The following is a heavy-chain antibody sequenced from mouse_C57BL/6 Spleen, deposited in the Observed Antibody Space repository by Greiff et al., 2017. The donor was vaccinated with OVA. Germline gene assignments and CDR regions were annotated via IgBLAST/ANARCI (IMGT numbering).Heavy chain of an antibody. J-gene: IGHJ3*01. CDR3: ARSGLITGPSCAY. D-gene: IGHD4-1*01. Sequence: VQLQQPGAELVRPGSSVKLSCKASGYTFTSYWMHWVKQRPIQGLEWIGNIDPSDSETNYNQKFKDKATLTVDKSSSTAYMQLSSLTSADSAVYYCARSGLITGPSCAYWGQGTLVTVSA. CDR2: IDPSDSET. CDR1: GYTFTSYW. V-gene: IGHV1-52*01.